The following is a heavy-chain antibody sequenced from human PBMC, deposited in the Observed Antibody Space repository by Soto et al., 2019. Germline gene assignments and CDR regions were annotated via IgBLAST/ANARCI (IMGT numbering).Heavy chain of an antibody. D-gene: IGHD5-18*01. CDR1: GGSISSGDYY. CDR3: ARDHPHSYGIYYFDY. J-gene: IGHJ4*02. Sequence: SETLSLTCTVSGGSISSGDYYWSWIRQPPGKGLEWIGYIYYSGSTYYNPSLKSRVTISADTSKNQFSLKLTSVTAADTAVYYCARDHPHSYGIYYFDYWGQGTLVTVPS. CDR2: IYYSGST. V-gene: IGHV4-30-4*02.